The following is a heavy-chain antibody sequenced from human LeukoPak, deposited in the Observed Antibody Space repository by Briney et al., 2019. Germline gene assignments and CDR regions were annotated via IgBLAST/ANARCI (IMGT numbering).Heavy chain of an antibody. J-gene: IGHJ3*01. V-gene: IGHV1-8*01. CDR1: GYTFTSYD. CDR2: MNPNSGNT. Sequence: ASVKVSCKASGYTFTSYDINWVRQATGQGLEWMGWMNPNSGNTAFTQKFQGRVTMTRNISVSTAYMELISLRSEDTAVYYCATFPRGRAFDVWGQGTMVTVSS. CDR3: ATFPRGRAFDV. D-gene: IGHD3-10*01.